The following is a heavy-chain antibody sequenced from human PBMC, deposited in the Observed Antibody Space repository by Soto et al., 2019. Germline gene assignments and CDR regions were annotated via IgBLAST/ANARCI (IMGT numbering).Heavy chain of an antibody. CDR1: GDSINSSNW. D-gene: IGHD1-26*01. CDR3: AGTPGIVGGIDS. J-gene: IGHJ4*02. V-gene: IGHV4-4*02. Sequence: QVQLQESGPGLVKPSGTLPLTCAVSGDSINSSNWWTWVRQSPGKGLEWIGEIHHSGITSYNPSLKSRITISVDKSKTQFSLRLSSVTAADTAVYYCAGTPGIVGGIDSWGQGTLVTVSS. CDR2: IHHSGIT.